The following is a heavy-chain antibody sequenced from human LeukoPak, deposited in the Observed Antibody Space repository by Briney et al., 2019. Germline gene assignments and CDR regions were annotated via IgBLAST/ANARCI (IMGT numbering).Heavy chain of an antibody. Sequence: GASVKVSCKASDYTFTSYGISWVRQAPGQGLEWMGWISAYNGNTNYAQKLQGRVTMTTDTSTSTAYMELRSLRSDDTAVYYCARSLAPGHWKDFDYWGQGTLVTVSS. CDR1: DYTFTSYG. CDR2: ISAYNGNT. CDR3: ARSLAPGHWKDFDY. D-gene: IGHD1-1*01. V-gene: IGHV1-18*01. J-gene: IGHJ4*02.